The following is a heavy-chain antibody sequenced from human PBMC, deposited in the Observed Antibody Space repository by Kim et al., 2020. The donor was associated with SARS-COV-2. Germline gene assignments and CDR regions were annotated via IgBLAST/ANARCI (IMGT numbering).Heavy chain of an antibody. CDR2: IRSKAYGGTT. CDR3: TCSDSSGWYPLYYYGLDV. Sequence: GGSLRLSCTASGFTFRDYAMSWFRQAPGKGLEWVGFIRSKAYGGTTEYAASVKGRFTISRDDSKSIAYLQVNSLKTEDTAVYYCTCSDSSGWYPLYYYGLDVWGQGTTVTVSS. D-gene: IGHD6-19*01. CDR1: GFTFRDYA. V-gene: IGHV3-49*03. J-gene: IGHJ6*02.